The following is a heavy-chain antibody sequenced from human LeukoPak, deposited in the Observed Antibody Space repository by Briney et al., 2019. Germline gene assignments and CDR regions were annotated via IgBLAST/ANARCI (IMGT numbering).Heavy chain of an antibody. CDR2: MSPNSGDT. J-gene: IGHJ4*02. CDR1: GYTFTSYD. V-gene: IGHV1-8*01. CDR3: ARDQEGFDY. Sequence: ASVKVSCKASGYTFTSYDFNWVRQATGQRPEWMGWMSPNSGDTSYAQKFQGRVTVTRDTSTSTVHMELSGLRSEDTAVYYCARDQEGFDYWGQGTLVTVSS.